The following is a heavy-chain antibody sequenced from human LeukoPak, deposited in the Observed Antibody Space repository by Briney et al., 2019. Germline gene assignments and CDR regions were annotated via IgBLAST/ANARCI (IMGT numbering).Heavy chain of an antibody. J-gene: IGHJ5*02. CDR1: GGSIGSGDYY. Sequence: SETLSLTCTVSGGSIGSGDYYWTWIPQHPGQGLEWIGYIYYSGSTYYNPSLKSRVTISADTSKNQLYLKMSSVTAADTAAYYCARGYCSGGSCYWLDPWGQGTLLTVSS. CDR3: ARGYCSGGSCYWLDP. D-gene: IGHD2-15*01. CDR2: IYYSGST. V-gene: IGHV4-31*03.